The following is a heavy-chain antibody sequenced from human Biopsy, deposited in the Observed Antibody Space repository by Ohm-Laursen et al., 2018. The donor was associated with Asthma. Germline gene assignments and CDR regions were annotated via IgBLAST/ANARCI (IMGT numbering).Heavy chain of an antibody. J-gene: IGHJ4*02. CDR1: GGMFGNYA. D-gene: IGHD4-17*01. V-gene: IGHV1-24*01. Sequence: ASVKVSCKASGGMFGNYAISWVRQAPGLGLEWMGGHDHEEGGTVNARRFQGRVAMTEDTSTDTAYMELSSLSSDDTAVYYCASDFPKDYVRYNFQFWGQGTLVTVSS. CDR3: ASDFPKDYVRYNFQF. CDR2: HDHEEGGT.